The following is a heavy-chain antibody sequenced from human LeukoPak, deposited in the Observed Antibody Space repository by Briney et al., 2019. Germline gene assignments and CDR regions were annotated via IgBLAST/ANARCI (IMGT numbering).Heavy chain of an antibody. J-gene: IGHJ4*02. D-gene: IGHD2-2*01. CDR3: ARRVVVPAAPYYFDY. Sequence: GGSLRLSCAASGFIFSSYWMHWVRQAPGKGLVWVSRINSDGSSTSYADSVKGRFTISRDDAKNTLYLQMNSLRAEDTAVYYCARRVVVPAAPYYFDYWGQGTLVTVSS. CDR1: GFIFSSYW. V-gene: IGHV3-74*01. CDR2: INSDGSST.